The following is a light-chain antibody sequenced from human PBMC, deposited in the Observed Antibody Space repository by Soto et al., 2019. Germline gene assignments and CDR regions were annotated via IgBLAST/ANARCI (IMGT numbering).Light chain of an antibody. J-gene: IGKJ5*01. V-gene: IGKV3-20*01. CDR2: GAS. Sequence: EIVLTQSPGTLSLSHGERATLSCRASQSLSSSYLAWYQQKPGQAPRLLIFGASIRATGLPDRFSGGGSGTDFTLTISRLEPEDFTVYYCQQYGSSPITFGQGTRLEIK. CDR1: QSLSSSY. CDR3: QQYGSSPIT.